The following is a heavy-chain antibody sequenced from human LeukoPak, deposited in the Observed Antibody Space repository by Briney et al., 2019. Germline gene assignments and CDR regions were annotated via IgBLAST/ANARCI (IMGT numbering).Heavy chain of an antibody. CDR3: TTGIIGGGY. CDR2: IKNKGDGGTT. Sequence: PGGSLRLSCAASGFTFGTYWMSWVRQAPGKGLEWVGRIKNKGDGGTTDYAAPVKGRFTMSRDDSRNTLYLQMNSLKTEDTAVYYCTTGIIGGGYWGQGTLVTVSS. D-gene: IGHD2/OR15-2a*01. J-gene: IGHJ4*02. CDR1: GFTFGTYW. V-gene: IGHV3-15*01.